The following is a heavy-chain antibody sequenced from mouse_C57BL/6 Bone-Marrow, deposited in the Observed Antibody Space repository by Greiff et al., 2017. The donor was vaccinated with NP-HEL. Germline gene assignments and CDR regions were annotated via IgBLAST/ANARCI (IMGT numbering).Heavy chain of an antibody. Sequence: VHVKQSGTVLARPGASVKMSCKTSGYTFTSYWMHWVKQRPGQGLEWIGAIYPGNSDTSYNQKFKGKAKLTAVTSASTAYMELSSLTNEDSAVYYCTRLDYYGSSPAWFAYWGQGTLVTVSA. CDR1: GYTFTSYW. CDR2: IYPGNSDT. J-gene: IGHJ3*01. D-gene: IGHD1-1*01. CDR3: TRLDYYGSSPAWFAY. V-gene: IGHV1-5*01.